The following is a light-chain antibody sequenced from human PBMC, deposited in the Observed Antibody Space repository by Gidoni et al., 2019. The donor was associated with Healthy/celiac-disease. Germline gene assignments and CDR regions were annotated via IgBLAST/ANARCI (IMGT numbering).Light chain of an antibody. CDR3: GTWDSSLSADVV. CDR1: SSNLGNNY. V-gene: IGLV1-51*01. Sequence: QSVLTQPPSVSAAPGQKFTISCSGSSSNLGNNYVSWYQQLPGTAPKLLIYDNNKRPSGIPDRFSGSKSGTSATLGITGLQTGDEADYYCGTWDSSLSADVVFGGGTKLTVL. CDR2: DNN. J-gene: IGLJ2*01.